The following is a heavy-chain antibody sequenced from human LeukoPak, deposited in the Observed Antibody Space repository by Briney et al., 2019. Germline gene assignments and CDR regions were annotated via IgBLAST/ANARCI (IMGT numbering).Heavy chain of an antibody. J-gene: IGHJ4*02. V-gene: IGHV3-21*01. D-gene: IGHD2-2*01. CDR3: ARSRYCSSTSCPSGEY. CDR2: ISSNSGYI. Sequence: GGSLRLSCAASGFTFSTYSMNWVRRAPGKGLEWVSYISSNSGYIYYADSLKGRFTISRDNAKNSLYLQMNSLRAEDTAVYYCARSRYCSSTSCPSGEYWGQGTLVTVSS. CDR1: GFTFSTYS.